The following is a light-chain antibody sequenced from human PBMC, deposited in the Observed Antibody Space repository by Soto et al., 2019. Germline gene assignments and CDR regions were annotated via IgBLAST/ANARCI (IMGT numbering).Light chain of an antibody. V-gene: IGKV1-39*01. CDR3: QQSYTTPLT. CDR1: QSVSNY. Sequence: IQMTQSPSSMSASVGDRVTITCRASQSVSNYLNWYQQKVGKAPQLLMYFASTLQKGVPSRFSGSGSGTDFTLTISSLQPEDFATYFCQQSYTTPLTFGGGTKVDIK. CDR2: FAS. J-gene: IGKJ4*01.